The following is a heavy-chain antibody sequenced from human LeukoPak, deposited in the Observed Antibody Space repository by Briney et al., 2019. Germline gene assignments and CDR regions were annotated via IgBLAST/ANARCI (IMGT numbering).Heavy chain of an antibody. D-gene: IGHD2-2*02. CDR1: GFTFSSYA. J-gene: IGHJ4*02. Sequence: PGRSLRLSCAASGFTFSSYAMHWVRQAPGKGLEWVAVISYDGSNKYYVDSVKGRFTISRDNSKNTLYLQMNSLRAEDTAVYYCARGGLYCSSTSCYTPFDYWGQGTLVTVSS. CDR2: ISYDGSNK. V-gene: IGHV3-30-3*01. CDR3: ARGGLYCSSTSCYTPFDY.